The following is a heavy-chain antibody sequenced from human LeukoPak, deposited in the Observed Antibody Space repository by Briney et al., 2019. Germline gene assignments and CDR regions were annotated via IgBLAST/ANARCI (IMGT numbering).Heavy chain of an antibody. CDR3: ARGDTSDFWSGYYSWFDP. V-gene: IGHV4-31*03. CDR1: GGSISSGGYY. CDR2: IYYSGST. D-gene: IGHD3-3*01. J-gene: IGHJ5*02. Sequence: SETLSLTCTASGGSISSGGYYWSWIRQHPGKGLEWIGYIYYSGSTYYNPSLKSRVTISVDTSKNQFSLKLSSVTAADTAVYYCARGDTSDFWSGYYSWFDPWGQGTLVTVSS.